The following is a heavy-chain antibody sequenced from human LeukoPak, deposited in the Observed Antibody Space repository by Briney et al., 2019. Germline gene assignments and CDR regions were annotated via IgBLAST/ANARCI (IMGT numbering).Heavy chain of an antibody. CDR3: ARAGDYYSTGDC. CDR1: GFTISDHY. J-gene: IGHJ4*02. CDR2: SRNKANRYTT. V-gene: IGHV3-72*01. D-gene: IGHD3-22*01. Sequence: GGSLRLSCAASGFTISDHYMDWVRQAPGKGLEWVGRSRNKANRYTTEYAASVKGRFTISSDDSNNSLYLQMSSLKTDDTAVYYCARAGDYYSTGDCWGQGTLVTVSS.